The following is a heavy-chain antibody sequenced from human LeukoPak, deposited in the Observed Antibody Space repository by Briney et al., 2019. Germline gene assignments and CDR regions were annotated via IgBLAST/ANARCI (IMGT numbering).Heavy chain of an antibody. CDR1: GYTFTSYD. Sequence: ASVKVSCKASGYTFTSYDINWVRQATGQGLEWMGWLNLNSGNTGYAQKFQGRVTMTRNTSISTAYMELSSLRSEDTAVYYCARVPYYDCSGYYYEPFDYWGQGTLVTVSS. D-gene: IGHD3-22*01. J-gene: IGHJ4*02. CDR3: ARVPYYDCSGYYYEPFDY. CDR2: LNLNSGNT. V-gene: IGHV1-8*01.